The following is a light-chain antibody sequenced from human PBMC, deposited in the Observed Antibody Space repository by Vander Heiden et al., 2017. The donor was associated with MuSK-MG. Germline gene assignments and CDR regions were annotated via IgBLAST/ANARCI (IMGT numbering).Light chain of an antibody. J-gene: IGKJ2*01. V-gene: IGKV1-33*01. CDR2: DAS. CDR1: QDISNY. CDR3: QQYENLVYT. Sequence: DIQMTQSPSSLSASVGDRVTITCQASQDISNYLNWYQQNPGKAPKLLIYDASNLETGVPSRFSGSGFGTDFTFTISSLQPEDIATYYCQQYENLVYTFGQGTKLEIK.